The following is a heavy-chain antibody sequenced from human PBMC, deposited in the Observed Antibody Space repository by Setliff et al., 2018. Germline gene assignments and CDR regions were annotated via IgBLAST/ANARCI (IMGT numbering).Heavy chain of an antibody. Sequence: PGESLKISCKGSGYSFSDFWIGWVRQMPGKGLEWMGIIYPGDSHTRYSPSFQGQVTMSADKSINTAYLQWSNLKASDTAIYYCARQKDTAMVYWFDPWGQGTLVTVSS. CDR3: ARQKDTAMVYWFDP. V-gene: IGHV5-51*01. CDR2: IYPGDSHT. CDR1: GYSFSDFW. J-gene: IGHJ5*02. D-gene: IGHD5-18*01.